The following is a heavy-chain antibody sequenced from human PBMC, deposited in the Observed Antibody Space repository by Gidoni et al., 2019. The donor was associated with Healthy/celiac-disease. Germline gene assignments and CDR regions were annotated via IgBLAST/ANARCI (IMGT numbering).Heavy chain of an antibody. V-gene: IGHV4-31*03. CDR2: IYYRGST. CDR3: ARWVGATKQFDY. D-gene: IGHD1-26*01. Sequence: QVQLQESGPGLVKPSQTLSLTCTVPGGSISSGGYYWSWIRQHPGKGLEWIGYIYYRGSTYYNPSLKSRVTISVDTSKNQFSLKLSSVTAADTAVYYCARWVGATKQFDYWGQGTLVTVSS. CDR1: GGSISSGGYY. J-gene: IGHJ4*02.